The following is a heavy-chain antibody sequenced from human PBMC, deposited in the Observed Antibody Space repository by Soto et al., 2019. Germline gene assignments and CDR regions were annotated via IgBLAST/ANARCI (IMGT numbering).Heavy chain of an antibody. Sequence: PSETLSLTCTVSGVSITPYYWTWIRHPPGKGLEWIGYVYHTGNTYCNPSLKSRVTISLDTSKNQVSLRLKSVTAADTAVYYCAREQYNWKLWGQGTLVTVSS. J-gene: IGHJ4*02. V-gene: IGHV4-59*01. CDR1: GVSITPYY. D-gene: IGHD1-20*01. CDR2: VYHTGNT. CDR3: AREQYNWKL.